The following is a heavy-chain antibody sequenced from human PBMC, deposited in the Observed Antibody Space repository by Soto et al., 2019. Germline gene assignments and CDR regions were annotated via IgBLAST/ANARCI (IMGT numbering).Heavy chain of an antibody. CDR1: GGTFSSYA. D-gene: IGHD2-15*01. J-gene: IGHJ4*02. V-gene: IGHV1-69*01. Sequence: QVQLVQSGAEVKKPGSSVKVSCKASGGTFSSYAISWVRQAPGQGLEWMGGIIPIFGTANYAQKFQGRVTITADESTSTAYMELSSLSSEDTAVYYCARDLPGCSGGSCYHDYWGQGTLVTVSS. CDR2: IIPIFGTA. CDR3: ARDLPGCSGGSCYHDY.